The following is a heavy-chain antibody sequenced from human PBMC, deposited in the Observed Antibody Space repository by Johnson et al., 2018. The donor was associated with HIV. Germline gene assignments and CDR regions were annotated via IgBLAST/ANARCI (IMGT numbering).Heavy chain of an antibody. CDR2: ISYDGSVQ. J-gene: IGHJ3*02. Sequence: QVQLVESGGGVVQPGRSLRLSCEASGFTFVGHAMHWVRQAPGEGLDWVAAISYDGSVQSYADSVKGRFTISRDNSKNTLYLQVDSLRAEDTAVYYCARGDPPNVFNIWGRGTVVTVSS. V-gene: IGHV3-30*04. CDR1: GFTFVGHA. CDR3: ARGDPPNVFNI.